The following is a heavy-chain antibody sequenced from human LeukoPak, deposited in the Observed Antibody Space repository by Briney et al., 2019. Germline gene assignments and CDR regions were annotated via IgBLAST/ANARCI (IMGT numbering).Heavy chain of an antibody. J-gene: IGHJ6*03. CDR3: AKVVGANYYVDV. CDR2: ISGSGGST. V-gene: IGHV3-23*01. CDR1: GFTFSSYA. D-gene: IGHD1-26*01. Sequence: GGSLRLSCAASGFTFSSYAMSWVRQAPGKGLEWVPAISGSGGSTYYADSVKGRFTISRDNSKNTLYLQMNSLRAEDTAVYYCAKVVGANYYVDVWGKGTTVTVSS.